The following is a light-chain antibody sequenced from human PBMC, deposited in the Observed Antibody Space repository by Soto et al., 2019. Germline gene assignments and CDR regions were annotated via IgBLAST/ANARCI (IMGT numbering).Light chain of an antibody. CDR3: QTWGTGIHVV. V-gene: IGLV4-69*01. Sequence: QLVLTQSPSASASLGASVKLTCTLSSGHSSYAIAWHQQQPEKDPRFLMKLDSDGSHTKGDAIPDRFSGSSSGAERSLTISSLQSEDEADYYCQTWGTGIHVVFGGGTKLTVL. CDR2: LDSDGSH. J-gene: IGLJ2*01. CDR1: SGHSSYA.